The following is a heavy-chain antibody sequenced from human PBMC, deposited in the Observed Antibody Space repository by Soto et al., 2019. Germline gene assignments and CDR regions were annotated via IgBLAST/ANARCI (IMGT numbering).Heavy chain of an antibody. V-gene: IGHV3-30-3*01. J-gene: IGHJ4*02. CDR1: GFAFSSYA. D-gene: IGHD3-10*01. Sequence: QVQLVESGGGVVQPGRSLRLSCAASGFAFSSYAMHWVRQAPGKGLEWVAVISYDGSNKYYADSVKGRFTISRDNSKNTLYLQMNSLRAEDTAVYYCARDLSGSRDSGQGTLVTVSS. CDR2: ISYDGSNK. CDR3: ARDLSGSRD.